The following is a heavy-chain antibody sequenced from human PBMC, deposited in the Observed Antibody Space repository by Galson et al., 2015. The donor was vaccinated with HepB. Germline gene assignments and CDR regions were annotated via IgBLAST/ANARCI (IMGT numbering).Heavy chain of an antibody. Sequence: SLRLSCAASGFTFSSYSMNWVRQAPGKGLEWVSYISSSTTIYYADSVKGRFTISRDNAKNSLYLQMNSLRDEDTAVYYCARDWLGQKWLRSRDAFDFWGQGTMVTVSS. CDR3: ARDWLGQKWLRSRDAFDF. D-gene: IGHD5-12*01. V-gene: IGHV3-48*02. CDR1: GFTFSSYS. CDR2: ISSSTTI. J-gene: IGHJ3*01.